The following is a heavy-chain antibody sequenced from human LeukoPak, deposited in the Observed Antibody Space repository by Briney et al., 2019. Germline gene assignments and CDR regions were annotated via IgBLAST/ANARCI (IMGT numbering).Heavy chain of an antibody. CDR2: ISVSSNST. J-gene: IGHJ6*03. Sequence: PGGSLRLSCAASGFTFSSYAMSWVRQAPGKGLEWVSSISVSSNSTYFADSMKGRFTISRDNSKNTLYLQMNSLRAGDSAVYYCARGSEWQQQLTGPPRGHYFYYMDVWGKGTTVTISS. CDR1: GFTFSSYA. CDR3: ARGSEWQQQLTGPPRGHYFYYMDV. D-gene: IGHD6-13*01. V-gene: IGHV3-23*01.